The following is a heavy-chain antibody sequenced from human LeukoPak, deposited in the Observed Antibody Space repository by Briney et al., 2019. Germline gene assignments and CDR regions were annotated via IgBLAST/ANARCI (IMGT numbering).Heavy chain of an antibody. D-gene: IGHD2-2*01. V-gene: IGHV3-30-3*01. CDR2: VSYDETNK. CDR3: ARAFGCSGTSCHARWGYYYYAMDV. CDR1: ASTFSNDA. Sequence: PGGSLRLSCAASASTFSNDAIHWVRQAPGMGLEWVAVVSYDETNKYYADSVKGRFTISRDNSKNTVYLQMSSLRAEDTAMYYCARAFGCSGTSCHARWGYYYYAMDVWGQGTTVTVSS. J-gene: IGHJ6*02.